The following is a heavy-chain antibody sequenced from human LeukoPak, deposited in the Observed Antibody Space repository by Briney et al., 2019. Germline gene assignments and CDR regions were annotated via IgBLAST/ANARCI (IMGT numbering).Heavy chain of an antibody. CDR3: ARDRVGEYGDYDLGGGPGGMDV. CDR2: IYSGGST. J-gene: IGHJ6*02. Sequence: PGRSLRLSCAASGFTFSSYAMSWVRQAPGKGLEWVSVIYSGGSTYYADSVKGRFTISRDNSKNTLYLQMNSLRAEDTAVYYCARDRVGEYGDYDLGGGPGGMDVWGQGTTVTVSS. V-gene: IGHV3-66*01. D-gene: IGHD4-17*01. CDR1: GFTFSSYA.